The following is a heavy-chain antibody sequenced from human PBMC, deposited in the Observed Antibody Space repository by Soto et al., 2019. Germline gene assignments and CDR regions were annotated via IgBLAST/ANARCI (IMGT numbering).Heavy chain of an antibody. CDR2: IIPIFGTA. CDR1: GGTFSSYA. J-gene: IGHJ5*02. Sequence: QVQLVQSGAEVKKPGSSVKVSCKASGGTFSSYAISWVRQAPGQGRAWMGGIIPIFGTANYAQKFQGRVTITADESTSTAYMELSSLRSEDTAVYYCARDAKVYYDSSSYSYNWFDPWGQGTLVTVSS. V-gene: IGHV1-69*01. CDR3: ARDAKVYYDSSSYSYNWFDP. D-gene: IGHD3-22*01.